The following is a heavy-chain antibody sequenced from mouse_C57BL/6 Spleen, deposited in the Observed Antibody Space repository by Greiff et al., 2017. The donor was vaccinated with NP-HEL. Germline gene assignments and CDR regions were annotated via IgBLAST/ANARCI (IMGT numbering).Heavy chain of an antibody. D-gene: IGHD2-3*01. CDR1: GYTFTDYY. CDR2: IYPGSGNT. CDR3: AREDDGYYVPFAY. J-gene: IGHJ3*01. V-gene: IGHV1-76*01. Sequence: QVQLKQSGAELVRPGASVKLSCKASGYTFTDYYINWVKQRPGQGLEWIARIYPGSGNTYYNEKFKGKATLTAEKSSSTAYMQLSSLTSEDSAVYFCAREDDGYYVPFAYWGQGTLVTVSA.